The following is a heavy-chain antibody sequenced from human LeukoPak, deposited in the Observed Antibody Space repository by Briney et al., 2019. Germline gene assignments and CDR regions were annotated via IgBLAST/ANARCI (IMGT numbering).Heavy chain of an antibody. J-gene: IGHJ4*02. CDR1: GGSISSGSYY. CDR2: IYTSGST. D-gene: IGHD2-15*01. CDR3: ARGGGSN. V-gene: IGHV4-61*02. Sequence: PSETLSLTCTVSGGSISSGSYYWSWIRQPAGKGLEWIGRIYTSGSTSYNPSLKSRVTISVDTSKNQFSLKLSSVTAADTAVYYCARGGGSNWGQGTLVTVSS.